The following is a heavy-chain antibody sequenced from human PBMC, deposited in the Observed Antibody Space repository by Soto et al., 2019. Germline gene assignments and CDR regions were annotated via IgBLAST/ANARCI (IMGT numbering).Heavy chain of an antibody. V-gene: IGHV4-31*03. D-gene: IGHD3-22*01. CDR2: IYYSGST. J-gene: IGHJ5*02. Sequence: SETLSLTCTVSGGSISSGGYYWSWIRQHPGKGLEWIGYIYYSGSTYYNPSLKSRVTTSVDTSKNQFSLKLSSVTAADTAVYYCARDLQGYYYDSSGYRPRMWFDPWGQGTLVTVSS. CDR1: GGSISSGGYY. CDR3: ARDLQGYYYDSSGYRPRMWFDP.